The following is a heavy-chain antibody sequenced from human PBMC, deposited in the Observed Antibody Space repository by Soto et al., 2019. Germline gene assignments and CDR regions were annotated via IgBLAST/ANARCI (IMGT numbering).Heavy chain of an antibody. Sequence: SETLSLTCTVSGGSISSYYWSWIRQPPGKGLEWIGYIYYSGSTNYNPSLKSRVTISVDTSKNQFSLKLSSVTAADTAVYYCARKVVVAAESWFDPWGQGTLVTVSS. J-gene: IGHJ5*02. CDR3: ARKVVVAAESWFDP. CDR2: IYYSGST. CDR1: GGSISSYY. V-gene: IGHV4-59*12. D-gene: IGHD2-15*01.